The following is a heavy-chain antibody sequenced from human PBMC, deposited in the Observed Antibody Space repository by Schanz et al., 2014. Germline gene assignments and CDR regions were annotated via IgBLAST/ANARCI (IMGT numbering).Heavy chain of an antibody. J-gene: IGHJ4*02. CDR2: IIPILGIA. CDR1: GGTFSTYT. D-gene: IGHD6-13*01. V-gene: IGHV1-69*02. Sequence: VQLEQSGAEVKKPGSSVKVSCTASGGTFSTYTISWVRQAPGQGLEWMGRIIPILGIANYAQKFQGRVTITADKSTFTAYMDVSSLRSEDTAVYYCATTGAGYSSSWDFDYWGQGTLVNVSS. CDR3: ATTGAGYSSSWDFDY.